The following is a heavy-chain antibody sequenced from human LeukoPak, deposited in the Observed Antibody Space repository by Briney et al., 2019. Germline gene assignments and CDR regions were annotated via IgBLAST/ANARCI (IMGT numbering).Heavy chain of an antibody. CDR2: IWYDGSNK. D-gene: IGHD5-12*01. V-gene: IGHV3-33*01. J-gene: IGHJ6*03. Sequence: GRSLRLSCAASGFTFSSYGMHWVRQAPGKGLEWVAVIWYDGSNKYYADSVKGRFTVSRDNSKNTLYLQMNSLRAEDTAVYYCARGSSGYEAHYCSYYYVDVWGKGTTVTLSS. CDR3: ARGSSGYEAHYCSYYYVDV. CDR1: GFTFSSYG.